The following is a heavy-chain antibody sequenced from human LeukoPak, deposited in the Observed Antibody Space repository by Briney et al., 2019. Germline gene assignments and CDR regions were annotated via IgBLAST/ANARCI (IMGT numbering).Heavy chain of an antibody. V-gene: IGHV1-69*01. D-gene: IGHD6-19*01. Sequence: GSSVKVSCKASGGTFSSYAISWVRQAPGQGLEWVGGIIPIFGTANYAQKFQGRVTITADESTSTAYMELSSLRSEDTAVYYCAREVSYSSGWTFFDHWGQGTLVTVSS. CDR1: GGTFSSYA. CDR2: IIPIFGTA. J-gene: IGHJ4*02. CDR3: AREVSYSSGWTFFDH.